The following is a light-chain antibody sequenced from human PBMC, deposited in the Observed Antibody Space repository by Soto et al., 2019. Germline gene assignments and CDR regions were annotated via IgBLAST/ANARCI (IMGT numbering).Light chain of an antibody. J-gene: IGLJ2*01. V-gene: IGLV2-14*03. CDR2: DVT. CDR3: TSFTTSSTLV. CDR1: SSDVGGYNS. Sequence: QSALTQPASVSGSPGQSITISCTGTSSDVGGYNSVSWYQQHPGKAPKLMIYDVTKRPSGVSTRFSGSKSGNTASLTISGLLSVDEAEYYCTSFTTSSTLVFGGGTKLTVL.